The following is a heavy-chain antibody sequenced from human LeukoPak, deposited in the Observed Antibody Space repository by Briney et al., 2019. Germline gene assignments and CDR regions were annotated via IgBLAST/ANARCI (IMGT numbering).Heavy chain of an antibody. D-gene: IGHD3-22*01. CDR1: GGSISSSSYY. Sequence: SETLSLTCTVSGGSISSSSYYWGWIRPPPGQGLEWIGSIYYSGSTYYNPSLKSRVTISVDTSKNQFSLKLSSVTAADTAVYYCARLVPYYYDSSGYYPLDYWGQGTLVTVSS. CDR2: IYYSGST. V-gene: IGHV4-39*01. J-gene: IGHJ4*02. CDR3: ARLVPYYYDSSGYYPLDY.